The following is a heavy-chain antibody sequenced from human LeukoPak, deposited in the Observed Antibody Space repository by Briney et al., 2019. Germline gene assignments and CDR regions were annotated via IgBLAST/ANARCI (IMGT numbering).Heavy chain of an antibody. Sequence: PGGSLRLSCAASGFTFSSYGMHWVRQAPGKGLEWVAVISYDGNNKYYIDSVKGRFTISRDNSKNTLYLQMNSLRAEDTAVYYCAKGGSAFYYDSSGYKGFIFDYWGQGTLVTVSS. CDR1: GFTFSSYG. D-gene: IGHD3-22*01. J-gene: IGHJ4*02. CDR2: ISYDGNNK. CDR3: AKGGSAFYYDSSGYKGFIFDY. V-gene: IGHV3-30*18.